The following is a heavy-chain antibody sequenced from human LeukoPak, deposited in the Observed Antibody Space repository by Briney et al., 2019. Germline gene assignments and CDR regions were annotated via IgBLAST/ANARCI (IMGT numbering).Heavy chain of an antibody. V-gene: IGHV3-73*01. Sequence: GGSLRLSCAACGFTFSGAALHWVRQASGKGLEWVGRFRSKANSYATAYAASVKGRFTISRDDSNNTAYLQMNSLKSEDTAVYYCALLNDYSSTWYTYWGQGTLVTVSS. J-gene: IGHJ4*02. CDR2: FRSKANSYAT. CDR1: GFTFSGAA. CDR3: ALLNDYSSTWYTY. D-gene: IGHD6-13*01.